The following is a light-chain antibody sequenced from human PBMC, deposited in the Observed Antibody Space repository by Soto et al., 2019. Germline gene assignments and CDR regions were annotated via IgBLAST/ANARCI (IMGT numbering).Light chain of an antibody. CDR1: TSDIGSYKF. CDR2: EGG. CDR3: CSHAGDHVV. V-gene: IGLV2-23*01. Sequence: QSALTQPASVSGSPGQSITISCTGTTSDIGSYKFVSWYQQHPGKAPKLMIYEGGRRPSGVSDRFSASNSGNTASLTISGLQAEDEAAYYCCSHAGDHVVFGGGTKLTVL. J-gene: IGLJ2*01.